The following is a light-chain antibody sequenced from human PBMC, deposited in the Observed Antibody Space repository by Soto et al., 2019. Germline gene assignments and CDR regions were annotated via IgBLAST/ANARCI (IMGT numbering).Light chain of an antibody. CDR3: QQYSSYPWT. CDR1: QTISSW. Sequence: DIQMTQSPSTLSASVGDRVTITCRPSQTISSWLAWYQQKPGRAPNLLIYDASSLESGVPSRFSGRGSGTEFTRTISSLQPDAFASYYCQQYSSYPWTFGQGTKVEIK. V-gene: IGKV1-5*01. J-gene: IGKJ1*01. CDR2: DAS.